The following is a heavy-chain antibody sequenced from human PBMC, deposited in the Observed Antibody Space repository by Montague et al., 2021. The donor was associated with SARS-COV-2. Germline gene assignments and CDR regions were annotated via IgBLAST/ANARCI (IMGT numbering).Heavy chain of an antibody. CDR2: ISYTGST. J-gene: IGHJ4*02. CDR3: ARSGDPGTTVTYLY. Sequence: SETLSLTCTFSGGSISTIFNFWGWIRQPPGKGLEWFGSISYTGSTYHNPSLKSRVTMSVDTSKNQFSLKLNSVTAADTAVYYCARSGDPGTTVTYLYWGQGTLVTVSS. V-gene: IGHV4-39*07. D-gene: IGHD4-11*01. CDR1: GGSISTIFNF.